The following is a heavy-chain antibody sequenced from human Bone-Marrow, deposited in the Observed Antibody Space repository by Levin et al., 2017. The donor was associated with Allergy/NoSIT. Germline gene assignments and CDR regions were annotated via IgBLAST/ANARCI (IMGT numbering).Heavy chain of an antibody. CDR3: ARALGYCISTSCRARKNWFDP. D-gene: IGHD2-2*01. Sequence: SETLSLTFTVSGGSISSSSYYWGWIRQPPGKGLEWIGSIYYSGSTYYNPSLKSRVTISVDTSKNQFSLKLSSVTAADTAVYYCARALGYCISTSCRARKNWFDPWGQGTLVTVSS. V-gene: IGHV4-39*07. J-gene: IGHJ5*02. CDR1: GGSISSSSYY. CDR2: IYYSGST.